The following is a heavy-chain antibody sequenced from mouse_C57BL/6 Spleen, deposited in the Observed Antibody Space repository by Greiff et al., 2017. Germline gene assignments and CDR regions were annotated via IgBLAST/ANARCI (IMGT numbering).Heavy chain of an antibody. CDR2: INYDGSST. J-gene: IGHJ1*03. CDR1: GFTFSDYY. V-gene: IGHV5-16*01. D-gene: IGHD1-1*01. CDR3: ARGRWGWYVDV. Sequence: EVMLVESEGGLVQPGSSMKLSCTASGFTFSDYYMAWVRQVPEKGLEWVANINYDGSSTYYLDSLKSRFIISRDNAKNILYLQMSSLKSEDTATYYCARGRWGWYVDVWGTGTTVTVSS.